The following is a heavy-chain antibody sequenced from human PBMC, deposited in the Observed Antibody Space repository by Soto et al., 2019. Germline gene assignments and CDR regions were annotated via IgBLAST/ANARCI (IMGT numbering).Heavy chain of an antibody. Sequence: ASVKVSCKASGGTFSSYAISWVRQAPGQGLEWMGGIIPIFGTANYAQKFQGRVTITADESTSTAYMELSSLRSEDTAVYYCARVVASSWYQVGRDRWFHPCGQGTLVTVSS. CDR3: ARVVASSWYQVGRDRWFHP. CDR1: GGTFSSYA. D-gene: IGHD6-13*01. CDR2: IIPIFGTA. J-gene: IGHJ5*02. V-gene: IGHV1-69*13.